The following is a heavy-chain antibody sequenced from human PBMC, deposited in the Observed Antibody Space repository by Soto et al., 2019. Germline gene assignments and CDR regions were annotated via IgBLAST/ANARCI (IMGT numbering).Heavy chain of an antibody. V-gene: IGHV3-15*07. CDR3: TTDSYSSIIVVRFDY. CDR1: GFTFTTYA. CDR2: IKSKTDSGTP. D-gene: IGHD3-22*01. Sequence: PGGSLSLSCAASGFTFTTYAMTWVRQDPGKGLEWVGRIKSKTDSGTPDYAAPVKGRFAISREDSKNMVYLQMNSLKTEDTGIYYCTTDSYSSIIVVRFDYWGHGTLVTVSS. J-gene: IGHJ4*01.